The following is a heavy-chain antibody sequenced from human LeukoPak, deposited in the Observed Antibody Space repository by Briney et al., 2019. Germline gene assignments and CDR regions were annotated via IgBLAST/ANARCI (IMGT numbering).Heavy chain of an antibody. CDR2: IHYSGST. CDR3: LRFGSASYYNTFDN. J-gene: IGHJ4*02. CDR1: GGSISSSIYY. V-gene: IGHV4-39*01. Sequence: SETLSLTCTVSGGSISSSIYYWGWIRQPPGKGLEWIGSIHYSGSTCYNPSLRSRVTVSVDTSKNQFSLRVNSVTAADTAVYYCLRFGSASYYNTFDNWGQGTLVTVSS. D-gene: IGHD3-10*01.